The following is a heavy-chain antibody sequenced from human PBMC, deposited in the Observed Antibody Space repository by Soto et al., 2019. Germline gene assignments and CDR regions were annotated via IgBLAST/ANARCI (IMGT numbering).Heavy chain of an antibody. CDR3: ALGGYNYGRPFDF. Sequence: PSETLSLTCSFSCASTINYHYSWIRQSPGKGLEWIGYVYHRGTTYYTPSLKSRVNMSVDTSTNEFYLNLKSVTAADTAVYYCALGGYNYGRPFDFWGQGTLVTVSS. J-gene: IGHJ4*02. CDR1: CASTINYH. V-gene: IGHV4-59*01. CDR2: VYHRGTT. D-gene: IGHD5-18*01.